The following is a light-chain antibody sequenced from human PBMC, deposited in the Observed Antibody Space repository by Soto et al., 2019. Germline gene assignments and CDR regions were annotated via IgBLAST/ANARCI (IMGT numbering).Light chain of an antibody. Sequence: QSALTQPASVSGSPGQSITISCTGASSDIGAHNYVSWFQQYPGKAPKLKIYEVSNRPSGVSNRFSGSKSGNTASLTISGLQAEDEADYYCSSFTSTNTWVFGGGTQLTVL. J-gene: IGLJ3*02. CDR3: SSFTSTNTWV. CDR2: EVS. CDR1: SSDIGAHNY. V-gene: IGLV2-14*01.